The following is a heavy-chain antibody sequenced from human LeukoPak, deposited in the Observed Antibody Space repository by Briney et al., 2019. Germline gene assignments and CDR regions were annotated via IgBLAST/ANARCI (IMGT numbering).Heavy chain of an antibody. CDR2: ISYDGSNK. J-gene: IGHJ4*02. CDR1: GFDFNDYS. Sequence: GGSLRLSCAASGFDFNDYSMNWVRQAPGKGLEWVAVISYDGSNKYYADSVKGRFTISRDNSKNTQYLQMNSLRAEDTAVYYCARHGSYCFDSWGQGTLVTVSS. CDR3: ARHGSYCFDS. V-gene: IGHV3-30*03. D-gene: IGHD3-10*01.